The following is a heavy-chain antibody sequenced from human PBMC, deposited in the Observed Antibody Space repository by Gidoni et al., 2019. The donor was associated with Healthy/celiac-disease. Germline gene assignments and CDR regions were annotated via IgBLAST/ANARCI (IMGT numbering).Heavy chain of an antibody. CDR1: GFTFSNAW. D-gene: IGHD3-3*01. V-gene: IGHV3-15*01. Sequence: EVQLVESGGGLVKPGGSLRLSCAASGFTFSNAWMSWVRQAPGKGLEWVGRIKSKTEGGTTDYAAPVKGRFTISRDDSKNTLYLQMNSLKTEDTAVYYCTTYPITIFGVVPGGEDYYYGMDVWGQGTTVTVSS. J-gene: IGHJ6*02. CDR2: IKSKTEGGTT. CDR3: TTYPITIFGVVPGGEDYYYGMDV.